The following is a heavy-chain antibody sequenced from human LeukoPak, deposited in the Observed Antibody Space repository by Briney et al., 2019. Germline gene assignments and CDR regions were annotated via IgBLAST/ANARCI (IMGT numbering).Heavy chain of an antibody. CDR3: ARQWLDNYFDY. V-gene: IGHV3-30*03. Sequence: PGRSLRLSCAASGFTFSSYGMHWVRQAPGKGLEWVAVISYDGSNKYYADSVKGRFTISRDNSKNTLYLQMNSLRAEDTAVYYSARQWLDNYFDYWGQGTLVTVSS. CDR2: ISYDGSNK. CDR1: GFTFSSYG. J-gene: IGHJ4*02. D-gene: IGHD6-19*01.